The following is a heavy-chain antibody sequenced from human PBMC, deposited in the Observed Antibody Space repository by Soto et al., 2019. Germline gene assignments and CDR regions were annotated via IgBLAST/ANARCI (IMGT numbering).Heavy chain of an antibody. CDR2: IYDSGST. CDR1: GGSISRADSY. CDR3: ARGYYGSGSYHNVNNWFDP. J-gene: IGHJ5*02. D-gene: IGHD3-10*01. V-gene: IGHV4-30-4*01. Sequence: SETLSLTCTVSGGSISRADSYWTWIRQPPGKGLEWIGYIYDSGSTYYNPSLKSRVTISLDTSMNQFSLKLSSVTAADTAVYYCARGYYGSGSYHNVNNWFDPWGQGTLVTVS.